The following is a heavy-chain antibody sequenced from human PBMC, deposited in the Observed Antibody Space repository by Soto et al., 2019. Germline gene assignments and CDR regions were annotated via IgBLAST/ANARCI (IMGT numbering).Heavy chain of an antibody. V-gene: IGHV4-31*03. D-gene: IGHD1-26*01. CDR3: ARSIVGGNSRQGHFDY. CDR2: IYYTGSS. CDR1: GGSISSGGYY. J-gene: IGHJ4*02. Sequence: SETLSLTCTVSGGSISSGGYYWSWIRQHPGKGPEWIGFIYYTGSSFYNPSLKSRFTISVDTSKNQFSLTLSSVTAADTAVYYCARSIVGGNSRQGHFDYWGQGALVTVSS.